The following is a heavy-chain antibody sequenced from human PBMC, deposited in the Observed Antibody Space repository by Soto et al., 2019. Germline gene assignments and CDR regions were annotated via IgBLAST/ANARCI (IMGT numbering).Heavy chain of an antibody. CDR2: IYYSGST. V-gene: IGHV4-59*01. CDR3: ARTRFGYYCMDV. D-gene: IGHD3-10*01. CDR1: GGSISSYY. J-gene: IGHJ6*02. Sequence: SETLSLTCTVSGGSISSYYWSWIRQPPGKGLEWIGYIYYSGSTNYNPSLKSRVTISVDTSKNQFSLKLSSVTAADTAVYYCARTRFGYYCMDVWGQGTSVTVFS.